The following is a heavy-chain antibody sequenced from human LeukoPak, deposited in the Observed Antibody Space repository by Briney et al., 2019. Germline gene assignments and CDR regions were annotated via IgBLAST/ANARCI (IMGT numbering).Heavy chain of an antibody. CDR2: ISSSSSYI. Sequence: GGSLRLSCAASGFTFSSYSMNWVRQAPGKGLEWVSSISSSSSYIYYADSVKGRFTISRDNAKNSLYLQMNSLRAEDTAVYYCARAKGYRDYDYFDYWGQGTLVTVSS. CDR3: ARAKGYRDYDYFDY. V-gene: IGHV3-21*01. J-gene: IGHJ4*02. D-gene: IGHD4-17*01. CDR1: GFTFSSYS.